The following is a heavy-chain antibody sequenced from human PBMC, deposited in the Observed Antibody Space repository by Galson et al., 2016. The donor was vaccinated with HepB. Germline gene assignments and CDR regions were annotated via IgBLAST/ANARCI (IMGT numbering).Heavy chain of an antibody. CDR3: ARDGYNCGLDC. V-gene: IGHV4-61*08. D-gene: IGHD5-24*01. Sequence: LVKPTQTLTLTCDFSGFSVTSRGMSLSWVRQPPGKGLEWIGCIHYSGDTKSDPSLKSRVTMSLDTSKNQFSLQLSSVTAADTAIYYCARDGYNCGLDCWGQGTLVTVSS. CDR2: IHYSGDT. CDR1: GFSVTSRGMS. J-gene: IGHJ4*02.